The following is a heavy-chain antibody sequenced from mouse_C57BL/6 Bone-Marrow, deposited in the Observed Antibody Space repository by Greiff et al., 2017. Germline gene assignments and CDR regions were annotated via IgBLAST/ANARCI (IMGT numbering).Heavy chain of an antibody. J-gene: IGHJ3*01. D-gene: IGHD2-4*01. CDR1: GFSFNTYA. Sequence: EVQLVESGGGLVQPKGSLKLSCAASGFSFNTYAMNWVRQAPGKGLEWVARIRSKSNNYATYYADSVKDRFTISRDDSESMLYLQMNNLKPEDTAMYYCGRDYGGPWFAYWGQGTLVTVSA. CDR3: GRDYGGPWFAY. CDR2: IRSKSNNYAT. V-gene: IGHV10-1*01.